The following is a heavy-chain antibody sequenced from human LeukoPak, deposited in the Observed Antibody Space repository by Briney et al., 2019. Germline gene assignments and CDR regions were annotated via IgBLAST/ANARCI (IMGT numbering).Heavy chain of an antibody. J-gene: IGHJ4*02. V-gene: IGHV4-59*08. D-gene: IGHD1-26*01. CDR3: ARHGGSLGYFDN. CDR2: VYQSGTT. CDR1: SGSISTFY. Sequence: SETLSLTCTVSSGSISTFYWSWIREPPGKALEWIGYVYQSGTTSYNPSLKRRVTISADTSKHQFSLRVTSVTAADTAVYYCARHGGSLGYFDNWGQGTLVTV.